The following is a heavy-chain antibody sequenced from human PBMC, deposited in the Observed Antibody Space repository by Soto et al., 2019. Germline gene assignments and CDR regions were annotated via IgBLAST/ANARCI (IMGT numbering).Heavy chain of an antibody. CDR3: ARVRGYDVCFDP. Sequence: SETLSLTCTVSGGSISSGDYYWSWIRQPPGKGLEWIGYIYYSGSTYYNPSLKSRVTISVDTSKNQFSLKLSSVTAADTAVYYCARVRGYDVCFDPWGQGTLVTVSS. V-gene: IGHV4-30-4*01. J-gene: IGHJ5*02. CDR1: GGSISSGDYY. D-gene: IGHD5-12*01. CDR2: IYYSGST.